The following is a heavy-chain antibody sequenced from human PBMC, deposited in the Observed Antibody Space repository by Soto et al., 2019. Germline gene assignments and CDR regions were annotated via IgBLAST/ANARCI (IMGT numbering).Heavy chain of an antibody. V-gene: IGHV3-23*01. Sequence: PVVSLRLSYTALGFTFSNYGMHWISKAPGKGLEWVSLIGESGTPTYYADSVKGRFTISRDNSGNMLFLEMYSLRAEDTAVYYCARYIPGVRYYGMDVWGQGTTVTVSS. CDR2: IGESGTPT. CDR1: GFTFSNYG. J-gene: IGHJ6*02. CDR3: ARYIPGVRYYGMDV. D-gene: IGHD2-2*01.